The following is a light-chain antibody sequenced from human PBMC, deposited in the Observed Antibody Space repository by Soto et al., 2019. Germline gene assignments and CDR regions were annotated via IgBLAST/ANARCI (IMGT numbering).Light chain of an antibody. CDR2: EVS. CDR3: SSYTSSSTLV. J-gene: IGLJ2*01. Sequence: QSALTQPASVSGSPGQSITISCTGTSSDIGGYKYVSWYQHHPGKAAKLMIYEVSNRPSGVSNRFSGSKSGNTASLTISGLQAEDEADYYCSSYTSSSTLVFGGGTKLTVL. CDR1: SSDIGGYKY. V-gene: IGLV2-14*01.